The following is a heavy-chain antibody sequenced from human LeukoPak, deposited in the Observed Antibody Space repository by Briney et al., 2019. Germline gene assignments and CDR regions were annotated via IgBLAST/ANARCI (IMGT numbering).Heavy chain of an antibody. CDR3: ARDMYYGDYEIDY. J-gene: IGHJ4*02. CDR2: ITSSSSTI. CDR1: GFTFSTYW. V-gene: IGHV3-48*02. Sequence: PGGSLRLSCTASGFTFSTYWMTWVRQAPGKGLEWVSYITSSSSTIYYADSVKGRFTISRDNAKNSLFLQMNSLRDEDTAVYYCARDMYYGDYEIDYWGQGTLVTVSS. D-gene: IGHD4-17*01.